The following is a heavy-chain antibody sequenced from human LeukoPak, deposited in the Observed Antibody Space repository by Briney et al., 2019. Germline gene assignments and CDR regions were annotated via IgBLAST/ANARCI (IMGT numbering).Heavy chain of an antibody. D-gene: IGHD3-9*01. V-gene: IGHV3-21*06. CDR3: ARGHYDILTTSYKWTPDY. Sequence: GGSLRLSCAASGFTFSTYHMNWVRQAPGKGLEWVPSITSGGDYTYYADSVKGRFTTSRDNAKNSLSLQLSSLRAEDTAVYYCARGHYDILTTSYKWTPDYWGQGTLVTVSS. CDR2: ITSGGDYT. CDR1: GFTFSTYH. J-gene: IGHJ4*02.